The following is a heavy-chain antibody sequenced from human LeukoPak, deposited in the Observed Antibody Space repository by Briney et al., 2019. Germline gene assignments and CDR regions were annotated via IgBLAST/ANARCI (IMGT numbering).Heavy chain of an antibody. CDR2: IIPIFGTA. CDR3: ARNDPSHDSSGYYFDY. D-gene: IGHD3-22*01. J-gene: IGHJ4*02. Sequence: SSVKVSCKASGGTFSSYAISWVRQAPGQGLEWMGRIIPIFGTANYAQKFQGRVTITTDESTSTAYMELSSLRSEDTAVYYCARNDPSHDSSGYYFDYWGREPWSPSPQ. CDR1: GGTFSSYA. V-gene: IGHV1-69*05.